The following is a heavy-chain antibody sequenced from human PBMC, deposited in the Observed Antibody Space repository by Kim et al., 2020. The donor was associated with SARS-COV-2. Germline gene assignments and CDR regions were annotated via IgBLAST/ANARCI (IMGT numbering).Heavy chain of an antibody. CDR2: FSSGSGGVT. D-gene: IGHD5-12*01. CDR1: GFTFINYA. J-gene: IGHJ4*01. CDR3: AKDYRSGYSGYDIGD. Sequence: GGSLRLSCAASGFTFINYAMSWVRQAPGKGLEWVSAFSSGSGGVTYYADSVKGRFTISRDNSKNTVYLQMNSLRAEDTAVYYCAKDYRSGYSGYDIGDWGHGTLVTVSS. V-gene: IGHV3-23*01.